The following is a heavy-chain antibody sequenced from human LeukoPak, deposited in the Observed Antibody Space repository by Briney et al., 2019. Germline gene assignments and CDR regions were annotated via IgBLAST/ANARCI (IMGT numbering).Heavy chain of an antibody. J-gene: IGHJ4*02. Sequence: GGSQRLSCAASGFTFSSYSMNWVRQAPGKGLEWVSSISSSSSYIYYADSVKGRFTISRDNAKNSLYLQMNSLRAEDTAVYYCARDQVGDGFDYWGQGTLVTVSS. CDR1: GFTFSSYS. CDR2: ISSSSSYI. V-gene: IGHV3-21*01. CDR3: ARDQVGDGFDY. D-gene: IGHD3-16*01.